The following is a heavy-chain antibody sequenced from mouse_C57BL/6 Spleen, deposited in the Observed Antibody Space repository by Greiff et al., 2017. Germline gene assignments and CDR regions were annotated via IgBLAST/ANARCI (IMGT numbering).Heavy chain of an antibody. CDR3: SSDYYGSSPWFAY. J-gene: IGHJ3*01. CDR2: IYPYNGVS. Sequence: VQLQQSGPELVKPGASVKISCKASGYSFTGYYMHWVKQSHGNILDWIGYIYPYNGVSSYNQKFKGKATLTVDKSSSTAYMELRSLTSEDSAVYYCSSDYYGSSPWFAYWGQGTLVTVSA. V-gene: IGHV1-31*01. CDR1: GYSFTGYY. D-gene: IGHD1-1*01.